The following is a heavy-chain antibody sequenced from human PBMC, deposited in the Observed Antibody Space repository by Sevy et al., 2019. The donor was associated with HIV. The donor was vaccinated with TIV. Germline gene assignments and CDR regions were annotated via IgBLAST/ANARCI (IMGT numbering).Heavy chain of an antibody. CDR2: IIPIFGTT. V-gene: IGHV1-69*13. J-gene: IGHJ6*03. CDR1: GGTFNSYA. D-gene: IGHD3-16*01. CDR3: ARGGRTIMIGHPNPYYYMDV. Sequence: ASVKVSCKASGGTFNSYAVTWVRQAPGQGLEWMGGIIPIFGTTNYAQKFQGRVTISAVESTNTAYMELSSLTSEDTGVYYCARGGRTIMIGHPNPYYYMDVWGTGTTVTVSS.